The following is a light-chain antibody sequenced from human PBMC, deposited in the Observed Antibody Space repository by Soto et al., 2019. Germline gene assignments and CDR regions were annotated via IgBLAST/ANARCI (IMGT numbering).Light chain of an antibody. CDR1: SSDVGGYNY. J-gene: IGLJ1*01. CDR3: RSYTSSSSYV. CDR2: EVS. V-gene: IGLV2-14*01. Sequence: QSALTQPASVSGSPGQSITISCTGTSSDVGGYNYVSWYQQHPGKAPKLMIYEVSNRPSGVSNRFSGSKSDNTASLTISGPQAEDEAEYYCRSYTSSSSYVFGTGSKVTVL.